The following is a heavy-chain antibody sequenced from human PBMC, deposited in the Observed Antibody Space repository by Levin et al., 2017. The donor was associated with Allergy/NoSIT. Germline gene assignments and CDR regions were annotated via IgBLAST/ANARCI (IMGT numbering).Heavy chain of an antibody. CDR1: GFTLSGYG. D-gene: IGHD1-1*01. CDR2: IWYDGRNK. CDR3: ARGEHGRTVDYYHRMDV. Sequence: PGGSLRLSCAASGFTLSGYGMHWVRQAPGKGLEWVAVIWYDGRNKYYADSVKGRFTVSRDNSNNTLYLQLNSLRAEDTAVYYCARGEHGRTVDYYHRMDVWGKGTTVTVSS. J-gene: IGHJ6*04. V-gene: IGHV3-33*01.